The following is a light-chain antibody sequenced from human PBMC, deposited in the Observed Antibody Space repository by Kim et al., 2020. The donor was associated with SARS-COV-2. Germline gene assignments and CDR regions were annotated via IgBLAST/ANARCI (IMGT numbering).Light chain of an antibody. CDR1: QSISNN. CDR2: AAS. Sequence: ASVGDRVTITCRASQSISNNLNWYQQKSGKAPKPLIYAASSLQGGVPSKFSGSGSGTDFTLTISSLQPEDSATYYCQQSNSTPLTFGGGTRVDIK. V-gene: IGKV1-39*01. J-gene: IGKJ4*01. CDR3: QQSNSTPLT.